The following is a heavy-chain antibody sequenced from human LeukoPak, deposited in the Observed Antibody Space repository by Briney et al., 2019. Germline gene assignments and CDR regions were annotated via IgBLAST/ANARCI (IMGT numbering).Heavy chain of an antibody. D-gene: IGHD6-19*01. Sequence: SETLSLTCTVSGGSISSYCWSCIRQPAGKGLEWIGRICTGGSTNYNPSLKSRVTMSVDTSKNQFSLKLSSVTAADTAVYYCAEGGQWLRVWGQGTLVTASS. CDR1: GGSISSYC. V-gene: IGHV4-4*07. J-gene: IGHJ4*02. CDR2: ICTGGST. CDR3: AEGGQWLRV.